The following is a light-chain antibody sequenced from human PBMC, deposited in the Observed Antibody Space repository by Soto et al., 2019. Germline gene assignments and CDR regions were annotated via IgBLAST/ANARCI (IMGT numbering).Light chain of an antibody. CDR3: QHRSSWLWLT. J-gene: IGKJ4*01. Sequence: EIVLTQSPATLSLSPGEGATLSCRTSQSVGSHLAWYQQKPGQVPRLLIHDASRRATGVPDRFSGSGSGTDVAHNTSSREHEDFLVYYCQHRSSWLWLTFGGRPKLGIK. V-gene: IGKV3-11*01. CDR2: DAS. CDR1: QSVGSH.